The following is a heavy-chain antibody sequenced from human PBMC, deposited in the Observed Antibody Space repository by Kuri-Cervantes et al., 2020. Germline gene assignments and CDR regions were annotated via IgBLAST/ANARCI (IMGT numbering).Heavy chain of an antibody. V-gene: IGHV3-9*01. CDR2: ISWNSGSI. D-gene: IGHD3-22*01. Sequence: GGSLRLSCAASGFTFDDYAMHWVRQAPGKGLEWVSGISWNSGSIGYADSVKGRFTISRDNAKNSLYLQMNSLRAEDTALYYCARDSGYDSRGAFDYWGQGTLVTVSS. J-gene: IGHJ4*02. CDR1: GFTFDDYA. CDR3: ARDSGYDSRGAFDY.